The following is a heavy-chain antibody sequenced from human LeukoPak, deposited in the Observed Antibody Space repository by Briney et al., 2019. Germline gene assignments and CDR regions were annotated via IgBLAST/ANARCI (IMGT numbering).Heavy chain of an antibody. D-gene: IGHD3-22*01. V-gene: IGHV3-30*02. CDR1: GFTFSSYG. CDR3: AKDRKYYDSSGYYYFDY. J-gene: IGHJ4*02. Sequence: PGRSLRLSCAASGFTFSSYGMHWVRQAPGKGLEWVAFIRYDGSNKYYADSVKGRFTISRDNSKNTLYLQMNSLRAEDTAVYYCAKDRKYYDSSGYYYFDYWGQGTLVTVSS. CDR2: IRYDGSNK.